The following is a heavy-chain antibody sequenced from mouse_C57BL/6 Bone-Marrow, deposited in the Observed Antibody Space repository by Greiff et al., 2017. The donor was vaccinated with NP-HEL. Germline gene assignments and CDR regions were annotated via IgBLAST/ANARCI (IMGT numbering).Heavy chain of an antibody. CDR1: GFNIKNTY. V-gene: IGHV14-3*01. J-gene: IGHJ1*03. CDR3: ARYYGSSYRYFDV. D-gene: IGHD1-1*01. Sequence: VQLQQSGAELVKPGASVKLSCTASGFNIKNTYMHWVKQRPEQGLEWIGRIDPANGNTKYAPKFQGKATITADTSSNTAYLQLSSLTSEDTAIYYCARYYGSSYRYFDVWGTGTTVTVSS. CDR2: IDPANGNT.